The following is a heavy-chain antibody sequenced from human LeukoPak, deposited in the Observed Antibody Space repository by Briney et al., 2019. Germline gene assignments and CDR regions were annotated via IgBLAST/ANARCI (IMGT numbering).Heavy chain of an antibody. CDR3: AKVVTRGNWFDP. CDR1: GFTFSSYA. D-gene: IGHD4-23*01. J-gene: IGHJ5*02. CDR2: ISYDGSNK. V-gene: IGHV3-30-3*01. Sequence: GGSLRLSCAASGFTFSSYAMHWVRQAPGKGLEWVAVISYDGSNKYYADSVKGRFTISRDNSKNTLYLQMNSLRAEDTAVYYCAKVVTRGNWFDPWGQGTLVTVSS.